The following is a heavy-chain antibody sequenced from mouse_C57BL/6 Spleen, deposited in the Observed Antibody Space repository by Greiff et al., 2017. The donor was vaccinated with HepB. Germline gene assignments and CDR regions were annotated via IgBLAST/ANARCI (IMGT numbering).Heavy chain of an antibody. Sequence: QVQLQQSGTELVKPGASVKLSCKASGYTFTSYWMHWVKQRPGQGLEWIGNINPSNGGTNYNEKFKSKATLTVDKSSSTAYMQLSSLTSEDSAVYYCARQLRLRVGAMDYWGQGTSVTVSS. CDR1: GYTFTSYW. V-gene: IGHV1-53*01. D-gene: IGHD3-2*02. J-gene: IGHJ4*01. CDR3: ARQLRLRVGAMDY. CDR2: INPSNGGT.